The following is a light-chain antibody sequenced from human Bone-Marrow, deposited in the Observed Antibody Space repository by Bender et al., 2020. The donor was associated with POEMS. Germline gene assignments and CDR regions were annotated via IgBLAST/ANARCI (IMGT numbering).Light chain of an antibody. J-gene: IGLJ1*01. CDR3: SSYASRNTLV. V-gene: IGLV2-14*01. Sequence: QSALTQPASVSGSPGQSISISCTGTSIDIGYYNYVSWFQQHPGKVPTLIISDVTKRPAGVSDRFSGSKSGNTASLTISGLQAEDEADYYCSSYASRNTLVFGTGTKVTVL. CDR1: SIDIGYYNY. CDR2: DVT.